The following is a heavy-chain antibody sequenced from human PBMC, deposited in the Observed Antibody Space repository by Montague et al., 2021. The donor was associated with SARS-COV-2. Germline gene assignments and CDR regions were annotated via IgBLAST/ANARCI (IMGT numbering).Heavy chain of an antibody. Sequence: CAISGESVSSNSATWHWIRQSPSRGLEWLGRTYYRSRWSNDYAVSVRSRIIINPDTSTNQFSLQLSSVTPEDTAVYFCARERWAVGVSFDYWGQGTLVTVSS. V-gene: IGHV6-1*01. CDR1: GESVSSNSAT. CDR2: TYYRSRWSN. D-gene: IGHD1-26*01. J-gene: IGHJ4*02. CDR3: ARERWAVGVSFDY.